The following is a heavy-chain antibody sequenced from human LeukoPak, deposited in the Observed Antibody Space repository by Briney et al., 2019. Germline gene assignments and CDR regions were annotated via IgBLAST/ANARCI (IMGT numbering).Heavy chain of an antibody. CDR1: GYSFTNYW. CDR3: ARSWLVVPAASPGVYHPSDYYYGMDV. V-gene: IGHV5-51*01. D-gene: IGHD2-2*01. Sequence: HGESLKISCKGSGYSFTNYWIGWVRQMPGKGLEWMGIIDPGDSDTRYSPSFQGQVTISADKSISTAYLQWSSLKASDTAMYYCARSWLVVPAASPGVYHPSDYYYGMDVWGQGTTVTVSS. J-gene: IGHJ6*02. CDR2: IDPGDSDT.